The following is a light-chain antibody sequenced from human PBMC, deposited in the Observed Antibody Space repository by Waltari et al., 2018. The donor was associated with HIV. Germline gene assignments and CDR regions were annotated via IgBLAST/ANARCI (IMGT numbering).Light chain of an antibody. J-gene: IGKJ5*01. Sequence: DIQMTQSPSSLSASVGDRVTITCRASQSISSYLNWYQQKPGKAPKLLIYAASSLQRGVPSRFSGSGSGTDFTLTISSLQPEDFATYYCKQSYSTLGITFGQGTRLEIK. CDR2: AAS. CDR3: KQSYSTLGIT. CDR1: QSISSY. V-gene: IGKV1-39*01.